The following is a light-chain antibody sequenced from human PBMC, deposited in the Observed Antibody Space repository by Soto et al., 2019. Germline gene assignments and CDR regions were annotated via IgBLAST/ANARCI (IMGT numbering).Light chain of an antibody. CDR1: QNVDSNY. J-gene: IGKJ1*01. CDR2: GAS. Sequence: EIVLTQSPGTLSLSPGERATLSCRASQNVDSNYLAWYQQKPGQAPRIIIYGASSRATGIPDRFSGSGSGTDFTLTISRLEPEDFAVYYCQQYGSSRTFGQGTKVDIK. CDR3: QQYGSSRT. V-gene: IGKV3-20*01.